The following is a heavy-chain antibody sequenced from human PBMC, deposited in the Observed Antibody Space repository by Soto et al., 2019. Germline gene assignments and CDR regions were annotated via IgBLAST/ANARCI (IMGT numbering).Heavy chain of an antibody. Sequence: GGSLRPSSAASGFTFSSYSMSXVRQSPGKILEWVASISNNXCYIDYGDSVKSRFTISRDNAQNALYLQSNSLRAADTAVYYSARSATSACLPYYYYGLDVWRQGTTVNVSS. D-gene: IGHD1-26*01. CDR2: ISNNXCYI. CDR1: GFTFSSYS. V-gene: IGHV3-21*01. CDR3: ARSATSACLPYYYYGLDV. J-gene: IGHJ6*02.